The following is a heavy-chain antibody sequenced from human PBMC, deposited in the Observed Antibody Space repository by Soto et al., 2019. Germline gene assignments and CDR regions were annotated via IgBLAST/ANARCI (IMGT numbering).Heavy chain of an antibody. D-gene: IGHD3-22*01. Sequence: PGGSLRLSCSASGFTFSSYAMSWVRQAPGQGLEWVSGISGSGGSTYYAGSVKGRFTISRDNSKNTLYLQMNSLRAEDTAVYYCAKEHSSGYYFPFDGMDVWGQGTTVTVSS. CDR3: AKEHSSGYYFPFDGMDV. J-gene: IGHJ6*02. CDR2: ISGSGGST. V-gene: IGHV3-23*01. CDR1: GFTFSSYA.